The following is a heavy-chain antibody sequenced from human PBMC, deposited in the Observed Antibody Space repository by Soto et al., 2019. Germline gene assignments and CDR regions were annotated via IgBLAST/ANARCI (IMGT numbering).Heavy chain of an antibody. J-gene: IGHJ4*02. CDR2: ISANNGNT. CDR3: AGDGYFDQ. CDR1: GYTFTSYG. V-gene: IGHV1-18*01. Sequence: QVQLVQSGAEVKKPGDSVRVSCKASGYTFTSYGIGWVRQAPGQGLEWMGWISANNGNTKYAQKVQGRVTMTTDASTRTAYMELRSLRSDVAAVYYCAGDGYFDQWGQGTLVIFSS.